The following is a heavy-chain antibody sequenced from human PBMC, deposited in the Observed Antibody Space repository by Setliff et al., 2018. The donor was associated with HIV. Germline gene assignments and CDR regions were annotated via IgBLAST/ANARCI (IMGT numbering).Heavy chain of an antibody. V-gene: IGHV3-43*01. D-gene: IGHD3-10*01. CDR2: ISWNGGTT. CDR1: GFIFDDYA. Sequence: GGSLRLSCAASGFIFDDYAMHWVRQVPGKGLEWVALISWNGGTTNYADSVKGRFTISRDSSKNSLYLQMSSLRTEDTALYYCAKEGGSERMPFFYYYMDVWGKGTTVTVSS. J-gene: IGHJ6*03. CDR3: AKEGGSERMPFFYYYMDV.